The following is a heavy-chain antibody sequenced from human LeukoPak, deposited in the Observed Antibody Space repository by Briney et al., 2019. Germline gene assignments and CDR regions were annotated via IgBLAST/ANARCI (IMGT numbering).Heavy chain of an antibody. CDR3: GRDDGSGYHSAIDY. Sequence: GGSLPLSCAASGFTFSNFTMNWVRQAPGRGLDGVSSISSCTTYISYADSVKGRFTISRDTANTSLYLKMNSLRAEATAVYYCGRDDGSGYHSAIDYWGQGTLVTVSS. J-gene: IGHJ4*02. D-gene: IGHD3-22*01. CDR2: ISSCTTYI. V-gene: IGHV3-21*01. CDR1: GFTFSNFT.